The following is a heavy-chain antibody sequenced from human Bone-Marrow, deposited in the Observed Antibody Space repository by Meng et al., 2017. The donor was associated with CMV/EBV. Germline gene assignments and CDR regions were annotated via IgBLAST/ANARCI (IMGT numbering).Heavy chain of an antibody. CDR3: SRGHGIAGSRWFDP. Sequence: VYGGSFSGYYWNWIRQPPGKGLEWIGEINHGGSTNYKSSLKSRVTISLDTSKNQFSLKLNSVTAADTAVYYCSRGHGIAGSRWFDPWGQGTLVTVSS. CDR1: GGSFSGYY. V-gene: IGHV4-34*01. D-gene: IGHD2-21*01. J-gene: IGHJ5*02. CDR2: INHGGST.